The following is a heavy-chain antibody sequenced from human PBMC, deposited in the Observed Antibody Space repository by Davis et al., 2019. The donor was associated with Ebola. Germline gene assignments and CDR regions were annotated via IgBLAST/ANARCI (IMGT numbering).Heavy chain of an antibody. CDR3: ARAVGATGSWFDP. J-gene: IGHJ5*02. Sequence: MPGGSLRLSCAVYGGSFSGYYWSWIRQPPGKGLEWIGEINHSGSTNYNPSLKSRVTISVDTSKNQFSLKLSSVTAADTAVYYCARAVGATGSWFDPWGQGTLVTVSS. D-gene: IGHD1-26*01. CDR1: GGSFSGYY. V-gene: IGHV4-34*01. CDR2: INHSGST.